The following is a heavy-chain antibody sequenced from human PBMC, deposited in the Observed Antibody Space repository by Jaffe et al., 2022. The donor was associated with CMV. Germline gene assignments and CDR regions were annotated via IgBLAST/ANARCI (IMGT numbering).Heavy chain of an antibody. D-gene: IGHD1-26*01. CDR1: GFTLSNYE. CDR2: ISSRGDRI. J-gene: IGHJ4*02. CDR3: AREAMDFGATHFDY. Sequence: EVQLVESGGGLVQPGGSLRLSCAGSGFTLSNYEMSWVRQAPGKGLEWVSYISSRGDRIYYADSVKGRFTISRDTAKNSLFLQMNSLRADDTAVYYCAREAMDFGATHFDYWGQGILVTVSS. V-gene: IGHV3-48*03.